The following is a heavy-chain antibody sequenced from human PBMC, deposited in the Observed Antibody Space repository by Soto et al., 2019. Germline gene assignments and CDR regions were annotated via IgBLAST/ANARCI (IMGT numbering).Heavy chain of an antibody. CDR2: INHSGST. J-gene: IGHJ5*02. V-gene: IGHV4-34*01. D-gene: IGHD3-16*02. Sequence: SETLSLTCVVSGGSFSGYYWSWIRQPPGKGLEWIGEINHSGSTNYSPSLKSRVTISVDTSKNQFSLKLSSVTAADTAVYYCAREGFWRPYDYVWGSYRSTRMSWFDPWGQGTLVTVSS. CDR1: GGSFSGYY. CDR3: AREGFWRPYDYVWGSYRSTRMSWFDP.